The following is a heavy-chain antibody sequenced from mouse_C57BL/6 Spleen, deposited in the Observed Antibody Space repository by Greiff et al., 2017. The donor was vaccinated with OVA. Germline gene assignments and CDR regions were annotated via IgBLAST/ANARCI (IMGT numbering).Heavy chain of an antibody. CDR3: ARLGGNYDYAMDY. J-gene: IGHJ4*01. CDR2: ISSGSSTI. Sequence: DVKLVESGGGLVKPGGSLKLSCAASGFTFSDYGMHWVRQAPEKGLEWVAYISSGSSTIYYADTVKGRFTISRDNAKNTLFLQMTSLRSEDTAMYYCARLGGNYDYAMDYWGQGTSVTVSS. V-gene: IGHV5-17*01. CDR1: GFTFSDYG. D-gene: IGHD2-1*01.